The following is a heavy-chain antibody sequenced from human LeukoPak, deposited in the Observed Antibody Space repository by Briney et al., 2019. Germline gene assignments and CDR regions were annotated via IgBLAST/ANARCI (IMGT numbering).Heavy chain of an antibody. CDR1: GDSISSSSYY. Sequence: SETLSLTCTVSGDSISSSSYYWAWIRQPPGKGLEWIGSIYYSGSTYYNPSLKSRVTISVDTSKNQFSLNLYSVTAADAAVYYCARDPRGDYEGWFGPWGQGTLVTVSS. V-gene: IGHV4-39*07. CDR3: ARDPRGDYEGWFGP. D-gene: IGHD4-17*01. CDR2: IYYSGST. J-gene: IGHJ5*02.